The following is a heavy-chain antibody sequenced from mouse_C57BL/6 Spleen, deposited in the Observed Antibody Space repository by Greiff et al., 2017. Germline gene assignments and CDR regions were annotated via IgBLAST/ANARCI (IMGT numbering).Heavy chain of an antibody. Sequence: QVQLQQPGAELVRPGSSVKLSCKASGYTFTSYWMAWVKQRPGQGLEWIGNIYPSDSETHYNQKFKDKATLTVDKSSSTAYMQLSSLTSEDSAVYYCARETAQALFDYWGQGTTLTVSS. V-gene: IGHV1-61*01. CDR1: GYTFTSYW. CDR2: IYPSDSET. CDR3: ARETAQALFDY. J-gene: IGHJ2*01. D-gene: IGHD3-2*02.